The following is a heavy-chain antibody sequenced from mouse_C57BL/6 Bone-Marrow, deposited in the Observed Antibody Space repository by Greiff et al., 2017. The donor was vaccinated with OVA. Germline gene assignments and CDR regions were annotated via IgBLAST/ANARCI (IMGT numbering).Heavy chain of an antibody. Sequence: EVMLVESGGGLVQSGRSLRLSCATSGFTFSDFYMAWVRQAPGKGLEWIAASRNKANDYTTEYSASVKGRFIVSSDTSRSIVYHQMNALIADDTAMYYGAGDYDSSSYWYFDGWGTGTTVTVSA. D-gene: IGHD1-1*01. CDR1: GFTFSDFY. CDR2: SRNKANDYTT. J-gene: IGHJ1*03. CDR3: AGDYDSSSYWYFDG. V-gene: IGHV7-1*01.